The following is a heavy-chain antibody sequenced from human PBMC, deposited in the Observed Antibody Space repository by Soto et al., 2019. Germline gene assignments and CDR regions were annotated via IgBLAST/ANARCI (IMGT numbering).Heavy chain of an antibody. Sequence: PGGSLRLSCEASGFTFINYAMSWVRQAPGKGLEWVSGIDDSGASTYYADSMKGRFSISRDNSKNTLYLQMHGLRVEDTAVYYCAKDVYRYATMPCFDTWGQGTLVTVSS. CDR3: AKDVYRYATMPCFDT. D-gene: IGHD1-1*01. V-gene: IGHV3-23*01. CDR1: GFTFINYA. CDR2: IDDSGAST. J-gene: IGHJ5*02.